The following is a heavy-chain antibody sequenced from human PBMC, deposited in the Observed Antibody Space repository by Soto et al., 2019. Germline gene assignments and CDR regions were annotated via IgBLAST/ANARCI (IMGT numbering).Heavy chain of an antibody. J-gene: IGHJ4*02. V-gene: IGHV3-48*01. Sequence: EVQLVESGGGLVQPGGSLRLSCAASGFTFSSYGMNWVRQAPWKGLGGVSYISSSSGNTIYYADSVKGRFTISRDNAKNSLYLQMSSLRAEDTALYYCARDLWDDLAGGESDYWGQGTLVTVSS. CDR2: ISSSSGNTI. CDR1: GFTFSSYG. D-gene: IGHD3-16*01. CDR3: ARDLWDDLAGGESDY.